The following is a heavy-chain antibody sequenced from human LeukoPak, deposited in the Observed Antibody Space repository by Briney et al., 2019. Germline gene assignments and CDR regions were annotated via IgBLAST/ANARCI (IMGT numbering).Heavy chain of an antibody. CDR3: ARGSIAVAHFDY. CDR1: GGSISSYY. J-gene: IGHJ4*02. D-gene: IGHD6-19*01. V-gene: IGHV4-59*08. Sequence: PSETLSLTCTVSGGSISSYYWSWIRQPPGKGLEWIGYMYYSGSTNYNPSLKSRVTKSVDTSKNQFSLKLNSVTAADTAVYYCARGSIAVAHFDYWGQGTLVTVSS. CDR2: MYYSGST.